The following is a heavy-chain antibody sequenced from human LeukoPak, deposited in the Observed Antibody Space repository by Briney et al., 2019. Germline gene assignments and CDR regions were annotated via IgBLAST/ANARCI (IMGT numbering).Heavy chain of an antibody. CDR2: IYYSGST. CDR3: ARDPYMYYFDY. D-gene: IGHD4-11*01. J-gene: IGHJ4*02. V-gene: IGHV4-59*01. CDR1: GGSISSYY. Sequence: ETLSLTCTVSGGSISSYYWSWIRQPPGKGLEWIGYIYYSGSTNYNPSLKSRVTISVDTSKNQFSLKLSSVTAADTAVYYCARDPYMYYFDYWGQGTLVTVSS.